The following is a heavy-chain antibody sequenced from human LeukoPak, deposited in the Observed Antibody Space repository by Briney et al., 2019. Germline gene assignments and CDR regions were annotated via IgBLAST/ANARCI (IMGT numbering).Heavy chain of an antibody. CDR2: ISGSGDST. CDR3: AKDRLLNCRGDCYIFDY. D-gene: IGHD2-21*02. CDR1: GFTLRSYV. Sequence: GGSLRLSCVASGFTLRSYVMSWVRQTPGKGLEWVSSISGSGDSTFYADSVRGRFSISRDNSKNTLYLQVNGLRTEDTAVYYCAKDRLLNCRGDCYIFDYWGQGTVVTVSS. J-gene: IGHJ4*02. V-gene: IGHV3-23*01.